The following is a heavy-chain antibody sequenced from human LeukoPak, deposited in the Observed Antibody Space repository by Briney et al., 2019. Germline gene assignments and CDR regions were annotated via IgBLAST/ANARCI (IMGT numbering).Heavy chain of an antibody. D-gene: IGHD2-8*02. CDR1: GGSFSGYY. Sequence: SETLSLTCAVYGGSFSGYYWSWIRQPPGKGLEWIGEINHSGSTNYNPSVKSRVTISVDTSKNQFSLKLSSVTAADTAVYYCARGLVADYYFDYWGQGTLVTVSS. CDR2: INHSGST. J-gene: IGHJ4*02. CDR3: ARGLVADYYFDY. V-gene: IGHV4-34*01.